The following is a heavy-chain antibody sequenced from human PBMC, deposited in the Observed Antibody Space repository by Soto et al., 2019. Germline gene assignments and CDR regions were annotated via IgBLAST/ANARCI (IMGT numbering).Heavy chain of an antibody. CDR2: IYYSGST. CDR3: ARRGHYGSGSEYYYYGMDV. D-gene: IGHD3-10*01. Sequence: SETLSLTCTVSGGSISSYYWSWIRQPPGKGLEWIGYIYYSGSTNYNPSLKSRVTISVDTSKNQFSLKLSSVTAADTAVYYCARRGHYGSGSEYYYYGMDVWGQGTTVTVSS. CDR1: GGSISSYY. V-gene: IGHV4-59*01. J-gene: IGHJ6*02.